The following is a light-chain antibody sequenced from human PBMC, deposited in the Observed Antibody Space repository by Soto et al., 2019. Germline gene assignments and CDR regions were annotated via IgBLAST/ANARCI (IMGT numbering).Light chain of an antibody. V-gene: IGKV1-39*01. Sequence: DVQMTQSPSSLSALVGDRVTITCRASQSVSRYLNWYQHKPGKAPKLLINAASNLRSGVPSRFSGSGSGTDFTLTISSLQPEDFATYYCQQSYSTPQKTFGQGTKVDIK. J-gene: IGKJ1*01. CDR1: QSVSRY. CDR2: AAS. CDR3: QQSYSTPQKT.